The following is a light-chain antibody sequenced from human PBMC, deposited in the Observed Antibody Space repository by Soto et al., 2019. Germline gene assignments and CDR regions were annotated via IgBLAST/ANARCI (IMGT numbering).Light chain of an antibody. J-gene: IGLJ1*01. CDR3: YTYAGGRTYL. V-gene: IGLV2-23*01. Sequence: QSVLTQPASVSGSPGQSITISCTGTSSDVGSYSLLSWYQHHPGKAPKLIIYEDIKGPSGVSNRFSGSKSGNTASLRISGLQAEDEADYSCYTYAGGRTYLFGPGTKVPVL. CDR2: EDI. CDR1: SSDVGSYSL.